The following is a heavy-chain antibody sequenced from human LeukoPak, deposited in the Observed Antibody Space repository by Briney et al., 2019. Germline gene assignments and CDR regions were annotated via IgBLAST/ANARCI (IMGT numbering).Heavy chain of an antibody. CDR3: ARDRAMRYYYGSGSYFDAFGI. V-gene: IGHV3-21*01. D-gene: IGHD3-10*01. J-gene: IGHJ3*02. Sequence: KSGGSLRLSCAASGFTFSSYSMNWVRQAPGKGLEWVSSISSSSSYIYYADSVKGRFTISRDNAKNSLYLQMNSLRAEDTAAYYCARDRAMRYYYGSGSYFDAFGIWGQGTMVTVSS. CDR2: ISSSSSYI. CDR1: GFTFSSYS.